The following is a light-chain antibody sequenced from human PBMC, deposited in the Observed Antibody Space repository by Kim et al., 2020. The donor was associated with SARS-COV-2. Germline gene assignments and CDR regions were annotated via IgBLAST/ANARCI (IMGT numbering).Light chain of an antibody. V-gene: IGLV3-19*01. CDR1: SLRSYY. CDR2: GKN. J-gene: IGLJ3*02. CDR3: NSRDSSGNYWV. Sequence: ALGTTVRITCQGDSLRSYYASWYQQKPGQAPVLVIYGKNNRPSGIPDRFSGSSSGNTASLTITGAQAEDEAGYYCNSRDSSGNYWVFGGGTQLTVL.